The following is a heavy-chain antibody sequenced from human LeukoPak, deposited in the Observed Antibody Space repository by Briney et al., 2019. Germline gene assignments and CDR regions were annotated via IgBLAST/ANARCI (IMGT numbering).Heavy chain of an antibody. CDR2: ISATGGSP. CDR1: GFTFSSSA. D-gene: IGHD6-13*01. J-gene: IGHJ6*02. V-gene: IGHV3-23*01. Sequence: PGGSLRLSCAASGFTFSSSAMSWVRQAPGKGLEWVSTISATGGSPYYADSVKGRFTISRDNSKNTLYLQMGSLRGEDMAVYYCARGLITGAAGTYYYYGMDVWGQGTTVTVSS. CDR3: ARGLITGAAGTYYYYGMDV.